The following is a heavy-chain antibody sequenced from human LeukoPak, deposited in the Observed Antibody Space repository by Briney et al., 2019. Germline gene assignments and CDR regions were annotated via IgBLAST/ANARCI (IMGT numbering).Heavy chain of an antibody. J-gene: IGHJ4*02. CDR2: INAGNGNT. V-gene: IGHV1-3*01. CDR3: ARDSDGSGSYYSPPYFDY. D-gene: IGHD3-10*01. Sequence: GASVKVSCKASGYTFTSYAMHWVRQAPGQRLEWMGWINAGNGNTKYSQKFQGRVTITRDTSASTAYMELSSLRSEDTAVYYCARDSDGSGSYYSPPYFDYWGQGTLVTVSS. CDR1: GYTFTSYA.